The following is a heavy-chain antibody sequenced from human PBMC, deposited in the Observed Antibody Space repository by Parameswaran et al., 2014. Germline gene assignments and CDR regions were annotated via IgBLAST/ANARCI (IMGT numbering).Heavy chain of an antibody. J-gene: IGHJ5*02. Sequence: WIRQSPSRGLEWLGRTYYRSKWYNDYAVSVKSRITINPDTSKNQFSLQLNSVTPEDTAVYYCARGAHIVVVTANGWFDPWGQGTLVTVSS. D-gene: IGHD2-21*02. V-gene: IGHV6-1*01. CDR2: TYYRSKWYN. CDR3: ARGAHIVVVTANGWFDP.